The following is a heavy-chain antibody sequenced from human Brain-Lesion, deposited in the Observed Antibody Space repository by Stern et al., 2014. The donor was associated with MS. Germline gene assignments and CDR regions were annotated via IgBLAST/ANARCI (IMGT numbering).Heavy chain of an antibody. Sequence: EVQLEESGGGLVQPGGSLRLSCEASGFIFMNFALSWVRQAPGKGLEWVSDISGGDGSTYYADSAKGRFTISRDNSKNMLYLQMNSLRAEDTAVYYCAKVIRYFDFWSGHRFESWGQGTLVTVSS. D-gene: IGHD3-3*01. CDR2: ISGGDGST. CDR1: GFIFMNFA. CDR3: AKVIRYFDFWSGHRFES. J-gene: IGHJ4*02. V-gene: IGHV3-23*04.